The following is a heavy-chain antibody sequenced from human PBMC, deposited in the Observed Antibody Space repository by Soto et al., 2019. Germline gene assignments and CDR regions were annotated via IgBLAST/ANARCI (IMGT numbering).Heavy chain of an antibody. D-gene: IGHD6-19*01. CDR1: GCSISSYY. J-gene: IGHJ4*02. V-gene: IGHV4-59*01. CDR2: INHSGST. Sequence: QVQLQESGPGLVKPSETLSLTCAGSGCSISSYYWSWIRQLPGKGLEWIGYINHSGSTNYNPSLKRRVTIPVDTSKNQFSLKLSSAIAAVTAVYYCAGEIYSGWRFAYWGQGTLVTVSS. CDR3: AGEIYSGWRFAY.